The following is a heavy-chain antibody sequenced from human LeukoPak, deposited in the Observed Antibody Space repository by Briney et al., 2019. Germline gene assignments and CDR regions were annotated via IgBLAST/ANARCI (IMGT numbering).Heavy chain of an antibody. CDR2: IRSKAYGATT. Sequence: GGSLRLSCTASGFTFGDYAMTWFRQAPGKGLEWVSFIRSKAYGATTEYAASVKGRFTFSRDDSKSIAYLQMNSLKTEDTAVYYCSRRDYSNHGGAFDIWGQGTMVTVSS. CDR1: GFTFGDYA. D-gene: IGHD4-11*01. V-gene: IGHV3-49*03. J-gene: IGHJ3*02. CDR3: SRRDYSNHGGAFDI.